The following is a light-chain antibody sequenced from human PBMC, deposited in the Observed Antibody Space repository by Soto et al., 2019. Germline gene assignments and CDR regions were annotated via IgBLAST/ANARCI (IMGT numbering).Light chain of an antibody. V-gene: IGKV3-20*01. CDR1: RFVSTDY. CDR2: AAS. J-gene: IGKJ3*01. CDR3: QHYADSPPVFT. Sequence: DIVVTQSPGTLSLSPGDRATLSCRTSRFVSTDYVAWYQQRPGQAPRLLIYAASSRATDIPDRFSGSGSGTDFTLTISRLEPEDFAIYYCQHYADSPPVFTFGPGTKVEI.